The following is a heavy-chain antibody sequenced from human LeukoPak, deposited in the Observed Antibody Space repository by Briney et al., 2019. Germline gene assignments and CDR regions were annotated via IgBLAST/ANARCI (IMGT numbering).Heavy chain of an antibody. CDR2: INAGNGNT. V-gene: IGHV1-3*01. CDR3: ARSPYDFWSGYYLPNYYMDV. CDR1: GYTFTSYA. D-gene: IGHD3-3*01. J-gene: IGHJ6*03. Sequence: ASVKVSCKASGYTFTSYAMHWVRQAPGQRLEWMGWINAGNGNTKYSQKLQGRVTMTTDTSTSTAYMELRSLRSDDTAVYYCARSPYDFWSGYYLPNYYMDVWGKGTTVTVSS.